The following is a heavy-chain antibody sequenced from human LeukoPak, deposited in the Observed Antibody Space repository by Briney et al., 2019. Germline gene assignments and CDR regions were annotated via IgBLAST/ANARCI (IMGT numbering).Heavy chain of an antibody. CDR3: ARRLYDDAFDI. CDR1: GGSISSGGYY. D-gene: IGHD3-3*01. J-gene: IGHJ3*02. Sequence: SETLSLTCSVSGGSISSGGYYWSWIRQHPGEGLEWIGYIYYSGSTYYNPSLKSRVTISVDTSKNQFSLKLSSVTAADTAVYYCARRLYDDAFDIWGQGTMVTVSS. CDR2: IYYSGST. V-gene: IGHV4-31*03.